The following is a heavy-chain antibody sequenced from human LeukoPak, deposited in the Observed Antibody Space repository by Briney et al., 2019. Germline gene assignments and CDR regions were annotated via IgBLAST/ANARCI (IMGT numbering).Heavy chain of an antibody. D-gene: IGHD3-10*01. CDR3: ARQHPPPRISLVRGVEY. J-gene: IGHJ4*02. V-gene: IGHV4-38-2*01. Sequence: SETLSLTCAVSGYSISSAYYWGWIRQPPGKGLEWIGTIYHSGNTYYNPSLKSRVTISVDTSKNQFSPKVSSVTAADTAVYYCARQHPPPRISLVRGVEYWGQGTLVTVSS. CDR2: IYHSGNT. CDR1: GYSISSAYY.